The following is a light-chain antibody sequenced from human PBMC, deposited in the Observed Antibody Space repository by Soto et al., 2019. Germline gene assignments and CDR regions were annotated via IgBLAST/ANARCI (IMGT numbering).Light chain of an antibody. Sequence: QSALTQPASVSGSPGQSITISCTGTSSDVGGYNYVSWYQQHPGKAPKLMIYDVSNRPSGVSNRFSGSKSGNTASLSISGLQAEDEGVYYCSSYTSSSTLDVFGTGTKLPVL. CDR3: SSYTSSSTLDV. CDR1: SSDVGGYNY. V-gene: IGLV2-14*01. CDR2: DVS. J-gene: IGLJ1*01.